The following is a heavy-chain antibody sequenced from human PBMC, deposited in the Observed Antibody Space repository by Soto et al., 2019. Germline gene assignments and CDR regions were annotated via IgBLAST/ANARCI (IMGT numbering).Heavy chain of an antibody. Sequence: QLQLQESGSRLVKPSQTLSLTCAVSGGSISRAGYSWSWIRQSPGKGLEWIGYIYNSGSTFYNPSLKSRLTISVDRSKNQLSLQLNSVTAADTAVYYCASSRVVTIYFDYWGQGTLVTVSS. J-gene: IGHJ4*02. CDR3: ASSRVVTIYFDY. CDR2: IYNSGST. CDR1: GGSISRAGYS. D-gene: IGHD2-21*02. V-gene: IGHV4-30-2*06.